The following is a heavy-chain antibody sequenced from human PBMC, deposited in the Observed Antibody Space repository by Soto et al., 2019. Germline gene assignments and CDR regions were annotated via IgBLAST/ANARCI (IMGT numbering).Heavy chain of an antibody. V-gene: IGHV1-69*06. Sequence: SVKVSCKASGDTFGSYAISWVRQAPGQGLEWMGGIIPIFGTANYAQKFKGRVTITADKSTSTAYMELISLRSEDTAMYYCARGWYYYDSSGYAFDYWGQGTQVTVSS. J-gene: IGHJ4*02. CDR1: GDTFGSYA. CDR3: ARGWYYYDSSGYAFDY. CDR2: IIPIFGTA. D-gene: IGHD3-22*01.